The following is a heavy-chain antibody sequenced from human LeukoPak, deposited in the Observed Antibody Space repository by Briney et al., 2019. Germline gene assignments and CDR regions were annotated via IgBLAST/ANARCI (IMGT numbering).Heavy chain of an antibody. CDR1: GFTFSNSA. CDR2: LSGSGITT. J-gene: IGHJ4*02. D-gene: IGHD3-22*01. CDR3: AKEDYYDSSGYYYVDYFDY. V-gene: IGHV3-23*01. Sequence: PGGSLRLSCAASGFTFSNSAMSWVRQAPGKGLEWVSTLSGSGITTYYADSVKGRFTISRDNSRNTLYLQMNSLRAEDTAVYYCAKEDYYDSSGYYYVDYFDYWGQGTLVTVSS.